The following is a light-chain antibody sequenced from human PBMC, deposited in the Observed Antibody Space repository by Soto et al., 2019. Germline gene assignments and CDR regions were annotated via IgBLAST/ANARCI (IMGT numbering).Light chain of an antibody. CDR2: GPS. V-gene: IGKV3-20*01. Sequence: IVLTQSPGPLSLSPGAPATLSCRASESLSPHSLAWYQQKPGQAPRLLLYGPSGRATGIPDRIRGSGSGTDVTRTISGLEPEDCAVDYCQQCQSSLRTGGQGTQVEV. J-gene: IGKJ1*01. CDR1: ESLSPHS. CDR3: QQCQSSLRT.